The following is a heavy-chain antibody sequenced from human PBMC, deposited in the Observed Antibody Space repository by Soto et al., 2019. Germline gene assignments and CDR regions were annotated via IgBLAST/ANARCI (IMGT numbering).Heavy chain of an antibody. CDR2: IYYSGST. D-gene: IGHD2-15*01. J-gene: IGHJ2*01. CDR1: GGSISSSSYY. CDR3: ARRQDCSGGSCYARLSWYFDL. Sequence: QLQLQESGPGLVKPSETLSLTCTVSGGSISSSSYYWGWIRQPPGKGLEWIGSIYYSGSTYYNPSLHSRVTTSVHTSRNHFPLKLSSVTAADTAVYYCARRQDCSGGSCYARLSWYFDLWGRGTLVTVSS. V-gene: IGHV4-39*01.